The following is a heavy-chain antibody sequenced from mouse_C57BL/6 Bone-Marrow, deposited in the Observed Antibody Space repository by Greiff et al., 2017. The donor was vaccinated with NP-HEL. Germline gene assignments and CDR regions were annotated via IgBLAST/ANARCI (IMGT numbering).Heavy chain of an antibody. CDR2: IYPGSGST. Sequence: QVQLQQPGAELVKPGASVKMSCKASGYTFTSYWITWVKQRPGQGLEWIGDIYPGSGSTNYNEKFKSKATLTVDTSSSTAYMQLSSLTSEDSAVYYCARSPHYSGSSHWYFDVWGTGTTVTVSS. D-gene: IGHD1-1*01. V-gene: IGHV1-55*01. CDR1: GYTFTSYW. J-gene: IGHJ1*03. CDR3: ARSPHYSGSSHWYFDV.